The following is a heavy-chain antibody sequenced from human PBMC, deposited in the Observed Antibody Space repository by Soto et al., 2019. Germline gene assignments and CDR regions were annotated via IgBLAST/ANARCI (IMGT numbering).Heavy chain of an antibody. CDR2: LYTGGTT. CDR1: GFSVTGNH. J-gene: IGHJ4*02. D-gene: IGHD5-12*01. Sequence: LRLSCAASGFSVTGNHMTWVRQAPGKGLEWVSSLYTGGTTYYADSVQGRFTISRDSSKNTLFLQMDRLRVEDSAVYYCARDLATVGKGFDSWGPGTLVTVSS. CDR3: ARDLATVGKGFDS. V-gene: IGHV3-53*01.